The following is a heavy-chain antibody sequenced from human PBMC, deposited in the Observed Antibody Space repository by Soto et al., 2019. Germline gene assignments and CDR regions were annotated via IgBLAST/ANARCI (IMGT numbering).Heavy chain of an antibody. CDR1: GYRFSDNG. CDR2: ISADNGNG. V-gene: IGHV1-18*04. Sequence: SSVKVSCKASGYRFSDNGISWVRQAPGQGLEWMGWISADNGNGNYAQKFQGRVTMTTDTSTSTAYMEMRSLRSDDTAVYYCARDSSGSSAYSYCGQGTLVTVSS. CDR3: ARDSSGSSAYSY. J-gene: IGHJ4*02. D-gene: IGHD3-22*01.